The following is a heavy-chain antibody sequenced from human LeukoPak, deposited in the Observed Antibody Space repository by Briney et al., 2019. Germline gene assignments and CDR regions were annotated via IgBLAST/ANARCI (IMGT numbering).Heavy chain of an antibody. V-gene: IGHV4-30-4*01. J-gene: IGHJ4*02. CDR3: ARMGDFNGFY. D-gene: IGHD1-26*01. Sequence: IXXXPXRALEWTGSIYYTGSTYYNPSLKSRVSISVDTSKNQFSLKLSSVTAADTAVYYCARMGDFNGFYWGQGTLVTVSS. CDR2: IYYTGST.